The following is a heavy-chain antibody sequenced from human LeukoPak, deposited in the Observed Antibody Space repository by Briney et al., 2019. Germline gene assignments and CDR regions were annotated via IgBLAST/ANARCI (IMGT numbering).Heavy chain of an antibody. CDR3: ARGYYDFWSGYSNWFDP. CDR2: IYYSGST. V-gene: IGHV4-59*01. Sequence: SETLSLTCTVSGGSISSYYWSWIRQPPGKGLEWIGYIYYSGSTNYNPSLKSRVSISVDTSKNQFSVKLRSVTAADTAVYYCARGYYDFWSGYSNWFDPWGQGTLVTVSS. J-gene: IGHJ5*02. CDR1: GGSISSYY. D-gene: IGHD3-3*01.